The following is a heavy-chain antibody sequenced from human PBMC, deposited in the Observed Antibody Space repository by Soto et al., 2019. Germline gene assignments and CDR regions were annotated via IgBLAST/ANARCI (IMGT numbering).Heavy chain of an antibody. D-gene: IGHD6-19*01. Sequence: HPGGSLRLSCAAAGFTFSSYGMHWVRQAPGKGLEWVAVVSYDGSRAHYADSVRGRFTISRDESKNTLYLQMNSLRVEDTALYYCVKALDRVVWHGYSSSRWSFRYWRQGTLVTVSS. CDR2: VSYDGSRA. CDR3: VKALDRVVWHGYSSSRWSFRY. J-gene: IGHJ4*02. V-gene: IGHV3-30*18. CDR1: GFTFSSYG.